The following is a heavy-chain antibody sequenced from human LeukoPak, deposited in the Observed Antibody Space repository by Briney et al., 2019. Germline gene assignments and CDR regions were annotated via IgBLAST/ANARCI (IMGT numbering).Heavy chain of an antibody. CDR3: ARFGLANTIDY. J-gene: IGHJ4*02. CDR1: AGSIRSSDYY. D-gene: IGHD3/OR15-3a*01. CDR2: IYYSGST. V-gene: IGHV4-39*02. Sequence: SETLTLTCTVSAGSIRSSDYYWGWIRQPPGKGLEWIGSIYYSGSTYYNPSLRSRVTISANTSKNHFSLKLNSETAADTSVYYCARFGLANTIDYWGQGTLVTVSS.